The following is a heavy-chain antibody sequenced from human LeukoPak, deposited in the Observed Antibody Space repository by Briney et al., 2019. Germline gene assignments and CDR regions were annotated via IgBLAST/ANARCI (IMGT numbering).Heavy chain of an antibody. CDR3: ARDYCSSTSCYDGYYYYGMDV. Sequence: AGGSLRLFCAGPGFTLSSYSMKLGRPAPGEGPEWVSSISSSSSYIYYADSVKGRFTISRDNAKNSLYLQMNSLRAEDTAAYYCARDYCSSTSCYDGYYYYGMDVWGQGTTVTVSS. CDR1: GFTLSSYS. J-gene: IGHJ6*02. V-gene: IGHV3-21*01. D-gene: IGHD2-2*01. CDR2: ISSSSSYI.